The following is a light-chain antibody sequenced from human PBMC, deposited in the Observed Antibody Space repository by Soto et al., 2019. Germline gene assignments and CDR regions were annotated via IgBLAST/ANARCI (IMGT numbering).Light chain of an antibody. CDR3: SSYAGSNSPYV. CDR2: EVT. Sequence: QSVLTQPPSASGSPGQSVTISCTGTSSDVGGYNYVSWYQQHPGKAPKLMIYEVTKRPSGVPDRFSGSKSGNTASLTVSGLQDDDEADYYCSSYAGSNSPYVFGTGTKVTVL. J-gene: IGLJ1*01. V-gene: IGLV2-8*01. CDR1: SSDVGGYNY.